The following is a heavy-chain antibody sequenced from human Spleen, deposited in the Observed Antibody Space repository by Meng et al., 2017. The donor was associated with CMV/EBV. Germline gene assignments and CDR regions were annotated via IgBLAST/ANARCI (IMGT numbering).Heavy chain of an antibody. CDR1: GYSFTSYG. Sequence: KACGYSFTSYGISWVRPAPGQGLEWMGWISTYSGNTNCAQKLQSRITMTTDASTSTAYMELRSLRSDDTAVYYCARDLVDTAMVRFDYWGQGTLVTVSS. CDR3: ARDLVDTAMVRFDY. V-gene: IGHV1-18*01. J-gene: IGHJ4*02. CDR2: ISTYSGNT. D-gene: IGHD5-18*01.